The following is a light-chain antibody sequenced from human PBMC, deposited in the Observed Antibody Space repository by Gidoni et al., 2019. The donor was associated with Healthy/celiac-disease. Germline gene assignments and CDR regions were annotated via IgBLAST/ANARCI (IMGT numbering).Light chain of an antibody. CDR3: QQYYSYPWT. V-gene: IGKV1-8*01. CDR1: QGISSD. J-gene: IGKJ1*01. CDR2: AAS. Sequence: IRLTPSPSSFSASTGDRVTITCRASQGISSDLAWYQQKPGKAPKLLIYAASTLQSGVPSRFSGSGSGTDFTLTISCLQSEDFATYYCQQYYSYPWTFGQGTKVEIK.